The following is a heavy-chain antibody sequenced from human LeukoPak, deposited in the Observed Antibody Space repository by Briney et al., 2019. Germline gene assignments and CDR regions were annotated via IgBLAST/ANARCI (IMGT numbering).Heavy chain of an antibody. CDR1: GFTFSSYW. J-gene: IGHJ4*02. Sequence: PGGSLRLSCAASGFTFSSYWMSWVRQAPGKGLEWVANIKQDGSEKYYVDSVKGRFTISRDNAKNSLYLQMNSLRAEDTAVYYCARDQFAFTMVRGRNYWGQGTLVTVSS. V-gene: IGHV3-7*01. D-gene: IGHD3-10*01. CDR3: ARDQFAFTMVRGRNY. CDR2: IKQDGSEK.